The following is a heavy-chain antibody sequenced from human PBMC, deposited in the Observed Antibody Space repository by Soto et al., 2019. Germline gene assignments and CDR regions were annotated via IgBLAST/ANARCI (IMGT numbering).Heavy chain of an antibody. CDR1: GFTFSDYY. J-gene: IGHJ6*03. CDR3: ARAGYYYYMDV. CDR2: ISSSGSTI. Sequence: GESLKISCAASGFTFSDYYMSWIRQAPGKGLEWVSYISSSGSTIYYADSVKGRFTISRDNAKNSLYLQMNSLRAEDTAVYYCARAGYYYYMDVWGKGTTVTVSS. V-gene: IGHV3-11*01.